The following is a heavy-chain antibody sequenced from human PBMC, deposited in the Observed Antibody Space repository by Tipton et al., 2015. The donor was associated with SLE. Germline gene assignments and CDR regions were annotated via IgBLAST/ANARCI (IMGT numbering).Heavy chain of an antibody. CDR2: INWNGGST. CDR3: ASSPRSRIAAASFDY. CDR1: GFTFDDYG. D-gene: IGHD6-13*01. V-gene: IGHV3-20*04. J-gene: IGHJ4*02. Sequence: SLRLSCAASGFTFDDYGMSWVRQAPGKGLEWVSGINWNGGSTGYADSVKGRFTISRDNAKNSLYLQMNSLRAEDTAVYYCASSPRSRIAAASFDYWGQGNLVTVSS.